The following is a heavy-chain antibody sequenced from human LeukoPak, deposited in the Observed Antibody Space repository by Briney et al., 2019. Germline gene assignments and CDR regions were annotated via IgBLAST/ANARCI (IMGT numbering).Heavy chain of an antibody. Sequence: SETLSLTCTVSGGSISSYYWSWIRQPPGKGLEWIGYVYYSGSTNCNPSLKSRVTISVDTSKNQFSLRLRSVTAADTAVYYCARRAGAYSHPYDYWGQGTLVTVSS. D-gene: IGHD4/OR15-4a*01. CDR3: ARRAGAYSHPYDY. V-gene: IGHV4-59*01. CDR2: VYYSGST. J-gene: IGHJ4*02. CDR1: GGSISSYY.